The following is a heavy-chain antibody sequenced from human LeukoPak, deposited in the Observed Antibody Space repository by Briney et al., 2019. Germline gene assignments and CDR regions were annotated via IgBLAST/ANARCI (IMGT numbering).Heavy chain of an antibody. Sequence: PGGSLRLSCAASGFTFSSYGMHWVRQAPGKGLEWVAVIWYGGSNKYYADSVKGRFTISRDNSKNTLYLQMNSLRAEDTAVYYCARLVSSSWYDYWGQGTLVTVSS. CDR3: ARLVSSSWYDY. CDR1: GFTFSSYG. J-gene: IGHJ4*02. V-gene: IGHV3-33*01. D-gene: IGHD6-13*01. CDR2: IWYGGSNK.